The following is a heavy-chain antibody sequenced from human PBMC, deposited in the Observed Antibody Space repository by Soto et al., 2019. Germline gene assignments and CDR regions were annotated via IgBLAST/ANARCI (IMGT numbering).Heavy chain of an antibody. CDR3: TTVPSERYSDWVFNPDAFDI. Sequence: GGSLRLSCAASGFNFRNAWMSWVRQAPGKGLEWIGRIKSKTDGRAADYATPVKGRFVISRDDSKATLFLHMNSLKADDTAVYYCTTVPSERYSDWVFNPDAFDIWGQGTMVTVSS. V-gene: IGHV3-15*01. CDR1: GFNFRNAW. D-gene: IGHD3-9*01. J-gene: IGHJ3*02. CDR2: IKSKTDGRAA.